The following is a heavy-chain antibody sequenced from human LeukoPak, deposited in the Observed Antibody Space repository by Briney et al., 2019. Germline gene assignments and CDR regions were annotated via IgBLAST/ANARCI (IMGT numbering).Heavy chain of an antibody. J-gene: IGHJ4*02. V-gene: IGHV3-53*05. CDR1: GFTVSNIY. D-gene: IGHD3-22*01. CDR2: VYSGGST. Sequence: GGSLRLSCAASGFTVSNIYMSWVRQAPGKGLEWVSVVYSGGSTNYADSVKGRFTISTDNSKNTLYLQMNSLRAEDTAVYYRAREGRSITMTVVVITGYDFWGQGTLVTVSS. CDR3: AREGRSITMTVVVITGYDF.